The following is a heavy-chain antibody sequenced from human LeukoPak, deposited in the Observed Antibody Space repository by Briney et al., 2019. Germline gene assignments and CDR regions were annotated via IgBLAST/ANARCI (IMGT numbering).Heavy chain of an antibody. V-gene: IGHV3-48*04. Sequence: GGSLRLSCAASGFTFSSYAMSWVRQAPGKGLEWVSYISSSGSTIYYADSVKGRFTISRDNAKNSLYLQMNSLRAEDTAVYYCAREGGHYYYDSSGYYYKDYWGQGTLVTVSS. CDR2: ISSSGSTI. D-gene: IGHD3-22*01. J-gene: IGHJ4*02. CDR1: GFTFSSYA. CDR3: AREGGHYYYDSSGYYYKDY.